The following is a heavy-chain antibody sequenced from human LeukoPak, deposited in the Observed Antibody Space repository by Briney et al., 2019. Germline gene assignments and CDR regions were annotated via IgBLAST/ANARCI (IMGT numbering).Heavy chain of an antibody. D-gene: IGHD6-19*01. Sequence: SETLSLTCTVSGGSISHSNYYWVWIRQPPGKGLEWIGSIYYNGNTYYSPSLKSRVTISVDTSKNQFSLKLSSVTAADTAVYYCARTIAVAGKIDYWGQGTLVTVSS. CDR1: GGSISHSNYY. J-gene: IGHJ4*02. CDR3: ARTIAVAGKIDY. V-gene: IGHV4-39*07. CDR2: IYYNGNT.